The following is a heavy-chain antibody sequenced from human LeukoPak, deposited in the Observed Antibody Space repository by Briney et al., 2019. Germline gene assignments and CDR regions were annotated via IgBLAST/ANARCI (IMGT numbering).Heavy chain of an antibody. Sequence: PSETLSLTCTVSGGSIRSSYYYWGWIRQPPGKGLEWIGSIYDSGSTYCNPSLKSRVTISVDTSKNQFSLKLSSVTAADTAVYYCARGRPARIGYCSSTSCNGKSNWFDPWGQGTLVTVSS. D-gene: IGHD2-2*01. CDR2: IYDSGST. V-gene: IGHV4-39*01. CDR1: GGSIRSSYYY. CDR3: ARGRPARIGYCSSTSCNGKSNWFDP. J-gene: IGHJ5*02.